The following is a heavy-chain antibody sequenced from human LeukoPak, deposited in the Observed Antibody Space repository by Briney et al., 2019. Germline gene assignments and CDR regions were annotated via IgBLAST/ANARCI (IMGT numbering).Heavy chain of an antibody. V-gene: IGHV3-23*01. Sequence: ETLSLTCTVSGGSISSYYWSWIRQPPGKGLEWISGISPSADFTYYADSVKGRFTISRDNSENTLYLHMNSLRAGDTAVYFCAKDDAWLQFNDWGQGTLVTVSS. CDR3: AKDDAWLQFND. D-gene: IGHD5-24*01. J-gene: IGHJ4*02. CDR2: ISPSADFT. CDR1: GGSISSYY.